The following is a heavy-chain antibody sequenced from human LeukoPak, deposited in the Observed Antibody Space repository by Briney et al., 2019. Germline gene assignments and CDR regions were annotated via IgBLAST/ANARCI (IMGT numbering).Heavy chain of an antibody. D-gene: IGHD2-15*01. CDR1: GFTFSNYA. J-gene: IGHJ4*02. CDR2: IGGSGGGT. Sequence: GGSLRLSCAASGFTFSNYAMNWVRQAPGEGLEWVSSIGGSGGGTFYADSVKGRFTISRDNSRNTLYLQMSSLRVEDTAVYYCAKSRYCSGRSCGLDHWGQGTLVTVSS. CDR3: AKSRYCSGRSCGLDH. V-gene: IGHV3-23*01.